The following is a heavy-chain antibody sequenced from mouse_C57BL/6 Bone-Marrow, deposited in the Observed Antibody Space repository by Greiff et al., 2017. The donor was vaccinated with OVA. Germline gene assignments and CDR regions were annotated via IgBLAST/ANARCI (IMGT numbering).Heavy chain of an antibody. CDR1: GYSITSGYY. V-gene: IGHV3-6*01. CDR2: ISYDGSN. D-gene: IGHD1-1*01. J-gene: IGHJ4*01. CDR3: ARGNYYGSSLMDY. Sequence: EVQLQESGPGLVKPSQSLSLTCSVTGYSITSGYYWNWIRQFPGNKLEWMGYISYDGSNNYNPSLKNRISITRDTSTNQFFLKLNSVTTEDTATYDCARGNYYGSSLMDYWGQGTSVTVSS.